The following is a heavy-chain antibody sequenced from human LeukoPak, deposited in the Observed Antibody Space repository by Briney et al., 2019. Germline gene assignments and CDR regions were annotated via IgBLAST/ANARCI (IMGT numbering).Heavy chain of an antibody. Sequence: SETLSLTCTVSGGSIGSSSYYWGWIRQPPGKGLEWIGSIYYSGSTYYNPSLKSRVTISVDTSKNQFSLKLSSVTAADTAVYYCARQSGYCSGGSCNDAFDIWGQGTMVTVSS. CDR3: ARQSGYCSGGSCNDAFDI. CDR2: IYYSGST. D-gene: IGHD2-15*01. J-gene: IGHJ3*02. V-gene: IGHV4-39*01. CDR1: GGSIGSSSYY.